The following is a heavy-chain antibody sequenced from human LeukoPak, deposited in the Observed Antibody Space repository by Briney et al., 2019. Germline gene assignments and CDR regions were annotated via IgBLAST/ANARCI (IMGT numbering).Heavy chain of an antibody. D-gene: IGHD6-19*01. J-gene: IGHJ4*02. CDR1: GFTVSTNY. CDR2: IYSGGTT. V-gene: IGHV3-66*01. CDR3: ARDLRIAVAGGDY. Sequence: GGSLRLSCAASGFTVSTNYMSWVRQAPGRGLEWVSVIYSGGTTNYADSVKGRFTISRDNSKNTLYLQMNSLRAEDTAVYYCARDLRIAVAGGDYWGQGTLVTVSS.